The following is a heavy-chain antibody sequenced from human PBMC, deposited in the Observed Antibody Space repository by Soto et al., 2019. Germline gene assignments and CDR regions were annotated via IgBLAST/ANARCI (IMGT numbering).Heavy chain of an antibody. CDR1: GYTFTGYF. Sequence: GASVKVSCKASGYTFTGYFIHWVRQAPGQGLEWMGWISSYNGNTNYAQRLQGRVTMTTDTSTSTAYMELRGLRSDDTAVYYCARDFGPILSSSSDYGMDVWGQGTTVTVSS. D-gene: IGHD6-6*01. J-gene: IGHJ6*02. V-gene: IGHV1-18*04. CDR3: ARDFGPILSSSSDYGMDV. CDR2: ISSYNGNT.